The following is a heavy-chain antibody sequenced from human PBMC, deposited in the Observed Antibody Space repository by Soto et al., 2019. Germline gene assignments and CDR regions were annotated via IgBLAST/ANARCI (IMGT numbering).Heavy chain of an antibody. Sequence: ETLSLTCTVSGNSSSSGSYWAWIRQPPGKGPGWIASSYHGGTTFYNPSLKSRITISVDTSNNQFSLKLTSVTAADTAVYYCARVHVMVVAGSTFDYWGHGTLVTVSS. J-gene: IGHJ4*01. CDR3: ARVHVMVVAGSTFDY. V-gene: IGHV4-38-2*02. CDR1: GNSSSSGSY. D-gene: IGHD6-19*01. CDR2: SYHGGTT.